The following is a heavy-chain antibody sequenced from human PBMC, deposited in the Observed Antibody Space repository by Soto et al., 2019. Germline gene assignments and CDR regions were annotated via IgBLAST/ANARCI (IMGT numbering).Heavy chain of an antibody. Sequence: SETLSLTCTVSGGSISSSSYYWGWIRQPPGKGLEWIGIIYYSGSTYYNPSLKSRVTISVDTSKNQFSLKLSSVTAADTAVYYCARRWSGYGYNNWGQGTLVTVSS. D-gene: IGHD3-3*01. CDR1: GGSISSSSYY. CDR3: ARRWSGYGYNN. J-gene: IGHJ4*02. CDR2: IYYSGST. V-gene: IGHV4-39*01.